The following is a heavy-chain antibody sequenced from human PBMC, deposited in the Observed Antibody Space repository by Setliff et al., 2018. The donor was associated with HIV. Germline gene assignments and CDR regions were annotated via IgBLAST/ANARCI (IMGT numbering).Heavy chain of an antibody. J-gene: IGHJ4*02. CDR2: FHHSGST. CDR1: GYSINTAYY. Sequence: PSETLSLTCSVSGYSINTAYYWGWIRQSPGKGLEWIGGFHHSGSTHYSPSLKSRVTISVDTSERQFSLRMTSTTAADTAVYYCARGVPLLPPNFWGQGTLVTVSS. D-gene: IGHD2-21*02. V-gene: IGHV4-38-2*02. CDR3: ARGVPLLPPNF.